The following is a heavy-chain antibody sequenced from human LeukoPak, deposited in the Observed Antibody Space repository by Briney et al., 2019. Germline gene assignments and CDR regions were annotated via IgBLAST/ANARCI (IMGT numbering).Heavy chain of an antibody. CDR2: IYYSGST. CDR1: GGSISSSSYY. D-gene: IGHD5-12*01. Sequence: PSETLSLTCTVSGGSISSSSYYWGWIRQPPGKGLEWIGSIYYSGSTYYNPSLKSRVTITLDTSKNQFSLNLTSVTAADTALYYCARGRGYDPVVFYFDYWGQGNLVTVSS. J-gene: IGHJ4*02. V-gene: IGHV4-39*07. CDR3: ARGRGYDPVVFYFDY.